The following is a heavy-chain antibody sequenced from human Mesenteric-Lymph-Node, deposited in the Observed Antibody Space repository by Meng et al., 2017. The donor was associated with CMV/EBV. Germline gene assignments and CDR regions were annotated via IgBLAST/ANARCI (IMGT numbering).Heavy chain of an antibody. J-gene: IGHJ6*02. D-gene: IGHD2-2*02. CDR2: ISSSGSTI. CDR3: ASYCSSISCYNYFPYGMDV. V-gene: IGHV3-48*03. CDR1: GFTFSSYE. Sequence: GGSLRLSCAASGFTFSSYEMNWVRQAPGKGLEWVSYISSSGSTIYYADSVKGRFTISRDNAKNSLYLQMNSLRAEDTAVYYCASYCSSISCYNYFPYGMDVWGQGTTVTVSS.